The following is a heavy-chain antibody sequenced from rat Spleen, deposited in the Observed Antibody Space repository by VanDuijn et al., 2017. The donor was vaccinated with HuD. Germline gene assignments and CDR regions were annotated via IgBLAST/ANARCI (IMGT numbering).Heavy chain of an antibody. Sequence: EVQLVESGGGLVQTGRSLKLSCTASGFIFSNYGMAWVRQAPTKGLEWVATISHDGVTTHYRDSVKGRFTISRDNAKNTLYLQLDSLRSEDTATYYCARHPDYFDYWGQGVMVTVSS. CDR2: ISHDGVTT. CDR3: ARHPDYFDY. V-gene: IGHV5-29*01. CDR1: GFIFSNYG. J-gene: IGHJ2*01.